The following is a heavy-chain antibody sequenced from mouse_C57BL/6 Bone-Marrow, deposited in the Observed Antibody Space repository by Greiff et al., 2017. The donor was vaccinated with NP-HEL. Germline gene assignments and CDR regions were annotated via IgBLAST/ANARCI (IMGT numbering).Heavy chain of an antibody. D-gene: IGHD1-1*01. CDR2: IYPGSGNT. V-gene: IGHV1-66*01. CDR3: ARAYYYGSSSFDY. J-gene: IGHJ2*01. Sequence: QVQLQQSGPELVKPGASVKISCKASGYSFTSYYIHWVKQRPGQGLEWIGWIYPGSGNTKYNEKFKGKATLTADTSSSTAYMQLSSLTSEDSAVYYCARAYYYGSSSFDYWGQGTTLTVSS. CDR1: GYSFTSYY.